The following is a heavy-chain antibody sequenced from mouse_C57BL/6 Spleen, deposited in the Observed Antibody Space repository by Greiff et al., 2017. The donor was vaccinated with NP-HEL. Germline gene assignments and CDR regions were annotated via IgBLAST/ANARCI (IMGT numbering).Heavy chain of an antibody. V-gene: IGHV3-6*01. CDR1: GYSITSGYY. CDR2: ISYDGSN. D-gene: IGHD1-1*01. Sequence: EVQLQQSGPGLVKPSQSLSLTCSVTGYSITSGYYWNWIRQFPGNKLEWMGYISYDGSNKYNPSLKNRISITRDTSKNQFFLKLNSVTTEDTATYYCASTVVATDAMDYWGQGTSVTVSS. CDR3: ASTVVATDAMDY. J-gene: IGHJ4*01.